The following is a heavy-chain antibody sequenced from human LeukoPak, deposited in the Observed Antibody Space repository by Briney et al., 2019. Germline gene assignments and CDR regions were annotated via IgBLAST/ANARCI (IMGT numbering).Heavy chain of an antibody. CDR1: GGSISSSSYY. J-gene: IGHJ3*02. D-gene: IGHD1-14*01. Sequence: SETLSLTCTVSGGSISSSSYYWGWIRQPPGKGLEWIGSIYYSGSTYYNPSLKSRVTISVDTSKNQFSLKLSSVTAADTAVYYCGNQGAFDIWGQGTMVTVSS. V-gene: IGHV4-39*01. CDR3: GNQGAFDI. CDR2: IYYSGST.